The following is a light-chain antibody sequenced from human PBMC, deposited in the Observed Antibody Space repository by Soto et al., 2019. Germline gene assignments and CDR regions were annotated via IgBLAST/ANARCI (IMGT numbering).Light chain of an antibody. CDR3: QQYNRYPLT. CDR1: QGLTTY. V-gene: IGKV1-5*02. J-gene: IGKJ4*01. CDR2: DAS. Sequence: DVQMTQSPSTLSVSVGDRVTIICRASQGLTTYLVWYQQKPGIAPTLLIYDASVLKSGVPSRFSGNGSGTDFTLTISSLQPDDFATYYCQQYNRYPLTFGGGTKVEI.